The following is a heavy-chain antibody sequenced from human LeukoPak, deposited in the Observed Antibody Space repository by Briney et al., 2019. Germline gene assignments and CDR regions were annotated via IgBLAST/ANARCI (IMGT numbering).Heavy chain of an antibody. CDR2: ISDNGDST. D-gene: IGHD6-19*01. V-gene: IGHV3-23*01. Sequence: PGGSLRLSCAASGFTLSSYAMSWVRQAPGKGLEWVSAISDNGDSTCYADSVKGRFTISRDNSKNTLYLQMNSLRAEDTALYYCAKDAYSSGWFHLDYWGQGTLVTVSS. CDR3: AKDAYSSGWFHLDY. J-gene: IGHJ4*02. CDR1: GFTLSSYA.